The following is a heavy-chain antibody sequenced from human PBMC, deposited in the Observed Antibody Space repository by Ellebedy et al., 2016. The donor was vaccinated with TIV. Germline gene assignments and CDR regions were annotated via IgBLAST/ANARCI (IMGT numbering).Heavy chain of an antibody. V-gene: IGHV3-23*01. Sequence: GESLKISCAASGFTFSNYAMSWVRQAPGKGLEWVSGFGVSGDTTYYADSVKGRFTISRDNSKNTLYLQMNSLRAEDTAIYYCAKDQVAGDGRWVFDLWGQGTVVSVSS. D-gene: IGHD5-24*01. CDR3: AKDQVAGDGRWVFDL. CDR2: FGVSGDTT. CDR1: GFTFSNYA. J-gene: IGHJ3*01.